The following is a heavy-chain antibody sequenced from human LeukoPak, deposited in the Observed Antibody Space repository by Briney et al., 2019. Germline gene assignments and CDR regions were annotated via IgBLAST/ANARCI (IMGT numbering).Heavy chain of an antibody. V-gene: IGHV4-59*01. CDR1: GGSISSYY. J-gene: IGHJ3*02. Sequence: PSETLSLTCTVSGGSISSYYWSWIRQPPGKGLEWIGYIYYSGSTNYNPSLKSRVTISVDTSKNQSSLKLSSVTAADTAMYYCAGDSSWYWNDAFDIWGQGTMVTVSS. CDR2: IYYSGST. CDR3: AGDSSWYWNDAFDI. D-gene: IGHD6-13*01.